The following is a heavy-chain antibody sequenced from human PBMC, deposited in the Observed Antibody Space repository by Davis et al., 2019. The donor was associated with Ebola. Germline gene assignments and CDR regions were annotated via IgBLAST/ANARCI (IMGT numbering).Heavy chain of an antibody. CDR3: ARGLGRLNSAVYF. CDR2: INAGNGNT. V-gene: IGHV1-3*01. Sequence: AASVKVSCKASGYTFTSYAMHWVRQAPGQRLEWMGWINAGNGNTKYSQKFQGRVTITRDTSASTAYMELSSLRSEDTAVYYCARGLGRLNSAVYFWGQGTLVTVSS. CDR1: GYTFTSYA. J-gene: IGHJ4*02. D-gene: IGHD3-16*01.